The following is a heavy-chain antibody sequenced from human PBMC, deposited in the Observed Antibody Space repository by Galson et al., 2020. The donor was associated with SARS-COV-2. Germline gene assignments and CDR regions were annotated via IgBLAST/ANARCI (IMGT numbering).Heavy chain of an antibody. Sequence: TGGSLRLSCAASGFTFNSYAMSWVRQAPGKGLEWVSAISVSGGNTYYADSVKGRFTISRDNSKNTLYLQMNSLRAEDTAVYYCARGQTTVTRQLFDYWGQGTLLTVSS. J-gene: IGHJ4*02. CDR1: GFTFNSYA. D-gene: IGHD4-17*01. CDR3: ARGQTTVTRQLFDY. V-gene: IGHV3-23*01. CDR2: ISVSGGNT.